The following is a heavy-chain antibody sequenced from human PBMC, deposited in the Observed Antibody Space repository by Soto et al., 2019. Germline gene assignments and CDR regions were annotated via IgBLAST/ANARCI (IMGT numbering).Heavy chain of an antibody. J-gene: IGHJ4*02. CDR2: ISSDGSNK. Sequence: PGGSLRLCCAASGFSFSRYGMHWVRQAPGKGLEWVAEISSDGSNKNYADSVKGRFTISRDISKDTLYLQMNSLRAEDTAVYYCAKGSNDHSHYGGIIWGQGTLVTVSS. CDR1: GFSFSRYG. D-gene: IGHD4-4*01. CDR3: AKGSNDHSHYGGII. V-gene: IGHV3-30*18.